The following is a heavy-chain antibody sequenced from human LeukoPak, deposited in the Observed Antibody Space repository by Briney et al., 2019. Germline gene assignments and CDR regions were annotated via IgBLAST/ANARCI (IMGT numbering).Heavy chain of an antibody. D-gene: IGHD3-9*01. V-gene: IGHV1-69*06. CDR1: GGTFSSYA. CDR3: ARGRDILTGYYSYYFDY. CDR2: IIPIFGTA. Sequence: GASVKVSCKASGGTFSSYAISWVRQAPGQGLEWMGGIIPIFGTANYAQKFQGRVTIAADKSTSTAYMELSSLRSEDTAVYYCARGRDILTGYYSYYFDYWGQGTLVTVSS. J-gene: IGHJ4*02.